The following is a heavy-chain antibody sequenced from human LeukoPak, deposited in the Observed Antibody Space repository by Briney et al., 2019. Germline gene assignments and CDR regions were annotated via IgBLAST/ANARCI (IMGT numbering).Heavy chain of an antibody. CDR3: ARDMAGFDA. CDR2: INHSGST. CDR1: GGSFSGYY. V-gene: IGHV4-34*01. J-gene: IGHJ4*02. Sequence: PSETLSLTCAVYGGSFSGYYWSWIRQPPGKGLEWIGEINHSGSTNYNPSLKSRVTISVDTSKNQFSLKLSSVTAADTAVYYCARDMAGFDAWGQGTLVTVSS. D-gene: IGHD6-19*01.